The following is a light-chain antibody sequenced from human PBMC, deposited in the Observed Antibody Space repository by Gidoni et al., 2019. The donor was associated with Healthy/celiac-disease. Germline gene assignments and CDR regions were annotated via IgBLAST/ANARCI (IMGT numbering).Light chain of an antibody. CDR1: QSVSSN. J-gene: IGKJ1*01. V-gene: IGKV3-15*01. CDR2: GAS. Sequence: EKVIPYPPATLSVSPGERATLSCRASQSVSSNLAWYQQKPGQAPRLLIYGASTRATGIPARFSGSGSGTEFTLTISSLQSEDFAVYYCQQYNNWPRTFGQGTKVEIK. CDR3: QQYNNWPRT.